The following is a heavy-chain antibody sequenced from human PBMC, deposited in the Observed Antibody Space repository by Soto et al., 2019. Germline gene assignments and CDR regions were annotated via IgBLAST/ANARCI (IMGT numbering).Heavy chain of an antibody. CDR2: MNPNSGNT. Sequence: QVQLVQSGAEVKKPGASVKVSCKASGYTFTSYDINWVRQATGQGLEWMGWMNPNSGNTGYAQKFQGRVTMTRNTSISTAYMELSSLRSEDTAVYYCAISAYSSSPDVVAFDIWGQGTMVTVSS. D-gene: IGHD6-6*01. CDR1: GYTFTSYD. CDR3: AISAYSSSPDVVAFDI. J-gene: IGHJ3*02. V-gene: IGHV1-8*01.